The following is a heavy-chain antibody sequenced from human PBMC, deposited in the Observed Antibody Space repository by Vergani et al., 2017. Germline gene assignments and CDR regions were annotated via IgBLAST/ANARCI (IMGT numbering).Heavy chain of an antibody. CDR2: IWYDGSNK. CDR3: ARDLKAARRNWFDP. J-gene: IGHJ5*02. CDR1: GFTFSSYG. V-gene: IGHV3-33*01. Sequence: QVQLVESGGGVVQPGRSLRLSCAASGFTFSSYGMHWVRQAPGKGLEWVAVIWYDGSNKYYADSVNGRFTISRDNSKNTLYLQMNSLRAEDTAVYYCARDLKAARRNWFDPWGQGTLVTVSS. D-gene: IGHD6-13*01.